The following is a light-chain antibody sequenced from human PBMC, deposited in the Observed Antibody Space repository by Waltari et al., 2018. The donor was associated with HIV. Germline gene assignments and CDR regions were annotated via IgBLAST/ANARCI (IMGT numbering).Light chain of an antibody. Sequence: DIQMTQSPSSVSASVGDRVTITCRANQGIGSWLAWYQQQPGKAPKLLIYAASNLQNGVPSRVSGSGSGTGFTLTISSLQPEDFATYYCQQASSFLVTFGGGTKVEIK. CDR3: QQASSFLVT. CDR1: QGIGSW. J-gene: IGKJ4*01. V-gene: IGKV1D-12*01. CDR2: AAS.